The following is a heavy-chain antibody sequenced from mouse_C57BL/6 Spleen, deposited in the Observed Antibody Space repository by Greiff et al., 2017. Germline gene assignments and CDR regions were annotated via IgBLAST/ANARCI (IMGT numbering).Heavy chain of an antibody. Sequence: VHVKQSGPELVKPGASVKIPCKASGYTFTDYNMDWVKQSHGKSLEWIGDINPNNGGTIYNQKFKGKATLTVDKSSSTAYMELRSLTSEDTAVYYCARTHYGNYAMDYWGQGTSVTVSS. J-gene: IGHJ4*01. CDR1: GYTFTDYN. CDR3: ARTHYGNYAMDY. V-gene: IGHV1-18*01. D-gene: IGHD2-1*01. CDR2: INPNNGGT.